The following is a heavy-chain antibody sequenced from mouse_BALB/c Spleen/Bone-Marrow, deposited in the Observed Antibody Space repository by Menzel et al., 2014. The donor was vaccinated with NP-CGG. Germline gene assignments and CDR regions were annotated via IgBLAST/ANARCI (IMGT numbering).Heavy chain of an antibody. Sequence: EVMLVESGGGLVKPGGSLKLSCAASGFTLSSYAMSWVRQTPEKRLEWVASISSGGSTFYPDSVKGRFTISRENARNILYLRMSSLRSEDTAMYCCVYGNYSYYYAMDFWGQGTSVTVSS. CDR2: ISSGGST. CDR3: VYGNYSYYYAMDF. J-gene: IGHJ4*01. D-gene: IGHD2-1*01. CDR1: GFTLSSYA. V-gene: IGHV5-6-5*01.